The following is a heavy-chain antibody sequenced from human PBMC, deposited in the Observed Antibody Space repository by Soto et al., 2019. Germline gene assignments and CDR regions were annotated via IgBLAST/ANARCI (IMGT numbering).Heavy chain of an antibody. CDR3: ATDKLGEMSTIVYSDY. CDR2: IIPLFGTP. CDR1: GGTFSNFA. V-gene: IGHV1-69*01. D-gene: IGHD2-21*01. J-gene: IGHJ4*02. Sequence: QVQLVQSGAEVKKPGSSVKVSCKASGGTFSNFAFSWVRQAPGQGLEWMGGIIPLFGTPTYAQRFQGRVTIIEYESTITVYMEVSGLRSEETAVYYCATDKLGEMSTIVYSDYWGQGTLVTVSS.